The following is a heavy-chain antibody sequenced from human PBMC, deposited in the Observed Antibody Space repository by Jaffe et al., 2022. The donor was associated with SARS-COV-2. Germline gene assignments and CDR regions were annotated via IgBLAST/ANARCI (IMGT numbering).Heavy chain of an antibody. V-gene: IGHV3-23*01. CDR2: ISGSGGST. CDR1: GFTFSSYA. J-gene: IGHJ3*02. CDR3: AKDDIETTVTTWDAFDI. Sequence: EVQLLESGGGLVQPGGSLRLSCAASGFTFSSYAMSWVRQAPGKGLEWVSAISGSGGSTYYADSVKGRFTISRDNSKNTLYLQMNSLRAEDTAVYYCAKDDIETTVTTWDAFDIWGQGTMVTVSS. D-gene: IGHD4-17*01.